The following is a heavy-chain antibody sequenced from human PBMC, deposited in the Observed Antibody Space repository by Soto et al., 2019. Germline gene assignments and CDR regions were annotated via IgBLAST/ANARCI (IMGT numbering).Heavy chain of an antibody. CDR1: GGTFSSYA. Sequence: GASVKVSCKASGGTFSSYAISWVQQAPGQGLEWMGGIIPIFGTANYAQKFQGRVTITADESTSTAYMELSSLRSEDTAVYYCARGNYYGSGSPTSYYYYYGMDVWGQGTTVTVSS. V-gene: IGHV1-69*13. CDR3: ARGNYYGSGSPTSYYYYYGMDV. D-gene: IGHD3-10*01. CDR2: IIPIFGTA. J-gene: IGHJ6*02.